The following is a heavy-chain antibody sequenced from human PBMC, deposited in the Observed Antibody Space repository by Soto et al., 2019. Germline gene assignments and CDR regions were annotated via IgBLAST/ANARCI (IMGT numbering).Heavy chain of an antibody. Sequence: LGESLKISCKGSGYSFTSYWIGWVRQMPGKGLEWMGIIYPGDSDTRYSPSFQGQVTISADKSISTAYLQWSSLKASDTAMYYCASNYYGSGSYWNWFDPWGQGTLVTVSS. V-gene: IGHV5-51*01. CDR2: IYPGDSDT. CDR3: ASNYYGSGSYWNWFDP. D-gene: IGHD3-10*01. CDR1: GYSFTSYW. J-gene: IGHJ5*02.